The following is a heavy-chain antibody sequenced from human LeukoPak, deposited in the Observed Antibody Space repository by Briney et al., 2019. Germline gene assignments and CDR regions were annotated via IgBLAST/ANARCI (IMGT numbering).Heavy chain of an antibody. J-gene: IGHJ4*02. CDR3: AAVRAYGDYGWGFDY. Sequence: GTSEKVSCKASGFTFTSSAVRWVRQARGQRLEWIGWIVVGSGNTNYAQKFQERVTITRDMSTSTAYMELSSLRSEDTAVYYCAAVRAYGDYGWGFDYWGQGTLVTVSS. D-gene: IGHD4-17*01. V-gene: IGHV1-58*01. CDR2: IVVGSGNT. CDR1: GFTFTSSA.